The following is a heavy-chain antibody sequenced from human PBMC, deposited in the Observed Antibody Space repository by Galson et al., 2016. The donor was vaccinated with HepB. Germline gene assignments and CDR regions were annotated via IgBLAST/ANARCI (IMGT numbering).Heavy chain of an antibody. D-gene: IGHD2/OR15-2a*01. CDR2: INHSGST. CDR3: ARGDTNSWHPRRAFDS. Sequence: SETLSLTCTVSGGSISSYYWSWIRQSPGKGLEWIGEINHSGSTNYNPSLKGRVTISVDTSKNQFSLKLTSVTATDSAVYYCARGDTNSWHPRRAFDSWGQGTLVTVSS. V-gene: IGHV4-34*01. J-gene: IGHJ4*02. CDR1: GGSISSYY.